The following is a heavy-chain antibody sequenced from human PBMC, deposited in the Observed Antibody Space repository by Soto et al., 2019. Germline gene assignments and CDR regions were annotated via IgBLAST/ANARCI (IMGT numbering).Heavy chain of an antibody. D-gene: IGHD6-13*01. Sequence: SETLSLTCAVYGGSFSGYYGSWIRQPPGKGLEWIGEINHSGSTNYNPSLKSRVTISVDTSKNQFSLKLSSVTAADTAVYYCARGRIAAAASHYYYYGMDVWGQGTTVTVSS. CDR1: GGSFSGYY. V-gene: IGHV4-34*01. CDR2: INHSGST. J-gene: IGHJ6*02. CDR3: ARGRIAAAASHYYYYGMDV.